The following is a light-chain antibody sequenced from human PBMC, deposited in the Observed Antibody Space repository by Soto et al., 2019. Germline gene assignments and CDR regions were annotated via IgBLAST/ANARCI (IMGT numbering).Light chain of an antibody. CDR1: SNDIGGYNY. Sequence: QSVLTQPASMSGSPGQSVTISCAGTSNDIGGYNYVSWYQHHPGTAPKLIIYDVSSRPSGVSHRFSGSKSGNTASLTISGLQAEVEADYYCSSSSVASTRFGTGTKVTAL. J-gene: IGLJ1*01. CDR3: SSSSVASTR. V-gene: IGLV2-14*01. CDR2: DVS.